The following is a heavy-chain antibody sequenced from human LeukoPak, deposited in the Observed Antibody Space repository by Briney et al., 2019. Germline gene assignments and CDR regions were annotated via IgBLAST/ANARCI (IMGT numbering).Heavy chain of an antibody. J-gene: IGHJ4*02. CDR3: ARNGGGWSFDY. CDR2: MSYSGNS. V-gene: IGHV4-59*08. Sequence: SETLSLTCTVSGGSISTYYWSWIRQSPGKGLEWIGYMSYSGNSNYSPSLESRVTVSVDTSKNQFSLKLTSVTAADTAVYYCARNGGGWSFDYWGQGNLVTVSS. CDR1: GGSISTYY. D-gene: IGHD6-19*01.